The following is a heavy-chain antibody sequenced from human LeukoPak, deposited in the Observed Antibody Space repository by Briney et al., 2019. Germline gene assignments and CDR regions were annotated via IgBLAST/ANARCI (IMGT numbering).Heavy chain of an antibody. D-gene: IGHD3-10*01. CDR1: GFTFSSYA. J-gene: IGHJ6*03. Sequence: GGSLRLSCAASGFTFSSYAMSWVRQAPGKGLEWVSAISGSGGSTYYADSVKGRFTISRDNSKNTLYLQMNSLRAEDTAVYYCAEGALYYGSGSYYNRYYYMDVWGKGTTVTVSS. CDR2: ISGSGGST. CDR3: AEGALYYGSGSYYNRYYYMDV. V-gene: IGHV3-23*01.